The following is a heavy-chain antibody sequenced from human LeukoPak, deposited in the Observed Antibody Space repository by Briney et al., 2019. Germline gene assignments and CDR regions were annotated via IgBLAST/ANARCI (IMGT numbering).Heavy chain of an antibody. CDR2: IYSGGST. J-gene: IGHJ3*02. Sequence: GGSLRLSCAASGFTVSSNYMSWVRQAPGKGLEWVSVIYSGGSTYYADSVKGRFTISRDNSKNTLYLQMNSLRAEDTAVYYCADSSGYYYNAFDIWGQGTMVTASS. V-gene: IGHV3-66*02. CDR1: GFTVSSNY. CDR3: ADSSGYYYNAFDI. D-gene: IGHD3-22*01.